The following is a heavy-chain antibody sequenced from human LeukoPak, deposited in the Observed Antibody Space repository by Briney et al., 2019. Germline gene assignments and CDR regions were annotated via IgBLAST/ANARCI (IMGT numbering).Heavy chain of an antibody. J-gene: IGHJ6*03. CDR3: ARGRRITMVRGAGDYYYYYYMDV. CDR2: IIPIFGTA. Sequence: ASVKVSCKASGGTFSSYAISWVPQAPGPRLEWMGGIIPIFGTANYAQKFQGRVTITTDESTSTAYMELSSLRSEDTAVYYCARGRRITMVRGAGDYYYYYYMDVWGKGTTVTVSS. V-gene: IGHV1-69*05. CDR1: GGTFSSYA. D-gene: IGHD3-10*01.